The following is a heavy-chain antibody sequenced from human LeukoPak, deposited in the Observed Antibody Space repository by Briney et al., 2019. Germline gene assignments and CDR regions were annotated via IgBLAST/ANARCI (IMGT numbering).Heavy chain of an antibody. V-gene: IGHV3-33*01. CDR3: ASQRGIAAAGYYFDY. CDR1: GFTFSSYG. D-gene: IGHD6-13*01. J-gene: IGHJ4*02. CDR2: IWYGGSNK. Sequence: GGSLRLSCAASGFTFSSYGMHWVRQAPGKGLEWVAVIWYGGSNKYYADSVKGRFTISRDNSKNTLYLQMNSLRAEDTAVYYCASQRGIAAAGYYFDYRGQGTLVTVSS.